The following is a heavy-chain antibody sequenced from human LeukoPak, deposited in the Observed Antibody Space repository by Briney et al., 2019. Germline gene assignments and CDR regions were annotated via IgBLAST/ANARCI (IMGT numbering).Heavy chain of an antibody. D-gene: IGHD6-13*01. Sequence: ASVKVSCKASGYTFTGYYMHWVRQAPGQGLEWMGWINPNSAGTNYAQKIQGRVTMTRDTSISTAYMELSRLRSDDTAVYYCARGLYYEQQLVTDSGWFDPWGQGTLVTVSS. V-gene: IGHV1-2*02. CDR1: GYTFTGYY. J-gene: IGHJ5*02. CDR3: ARGLYYEQQLVTDSGWFDP. CDR2: INPNSAGT.